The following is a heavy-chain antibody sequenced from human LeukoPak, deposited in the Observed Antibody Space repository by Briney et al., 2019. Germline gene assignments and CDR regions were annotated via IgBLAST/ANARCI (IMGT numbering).Heavy chain of an antibody. V-gene: IGHV3-11*01. CDR1: GFTFSDYY. Sequence: TGGSLRLSCAASGFTFSDYYMSWIRQAPGKGLEWVSFISNSASTTDYADSVKGRFTISRDNAKNSLYLQMNSLRAEDTAVYYCAKEVIGSYKAFYFDYWGQGTLVTVSS. D-gene: IGHD1-26*01. J-gene: IGHJ4*02. CDR2: ISNSASTT. CDR3: AKEVIGSYKAFYFDY.